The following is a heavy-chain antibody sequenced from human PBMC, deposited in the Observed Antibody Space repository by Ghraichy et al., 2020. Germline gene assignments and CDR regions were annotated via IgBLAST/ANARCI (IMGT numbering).Heavy chain of an antibody. V-gene: IGHV2-5*02. D-gene: IGHD3-10*01. CDR2: IYWDDDK. J-gene: IGHJ3*02. CDR3: AHRRTEGYYYGSGSPSDDAFDI. Sequence: SGPTLVKPTQTLTLTCTFSGFSLSSSGVGVGWIRQPPGKALEWLALIYWDDDKRYRPSLKSRLTITKDTSKNQVVLTMTNMDPVDTATYYCAHRRTEGYYYGSGSPSDDAFDIWGQGTMVTVSS. CDR1: GFSLSSSGVG.